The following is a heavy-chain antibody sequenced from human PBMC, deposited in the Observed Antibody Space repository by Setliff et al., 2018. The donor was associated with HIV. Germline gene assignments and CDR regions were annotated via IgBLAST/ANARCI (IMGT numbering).Heavy chain of an antibody. J-gene: IGHJ4*02. Sequence: PSETLSLTCTVSGGSISSHFWMWIRQPPGKGLEWIGYVHHSGTTNSKPSLRSRVTISVDTSKNQFSLKLSSVTAADTAVYYCARHPNYYGSGSYNYEPLYFDYWGQGTLVTVSS. CDR2: VHHSGTT. CDR3: ARHPNYYGSGSYNYEPLYFDY. CDR1: GGSISSHF. V-gene: IGHV4-59*08. D-gene: IGHD3-10*01.